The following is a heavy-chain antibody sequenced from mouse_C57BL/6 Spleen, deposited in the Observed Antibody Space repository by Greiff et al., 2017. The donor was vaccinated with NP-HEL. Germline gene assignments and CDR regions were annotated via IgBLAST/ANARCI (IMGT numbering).Heavy chain of an antibody. V-gene: IGHV1-18*01. J-gene: IGHJ3*01. Sequence: EVQLQQSGPELVKPGASVKIPCKASGYTFTDYNMDWVKQSHGTSLEWIGNINPNNGGTIYNEKFKGKATLTVDKSSSTAYMELRSLTSEEAAVYYCAGEESSPGFAYWGQGTLVTVSA. CDR2: INPNNGGT. CDR1: GYTFTDYN. CDR3: AGEESSPGFAY. D-gene: IGHD1-1*01.